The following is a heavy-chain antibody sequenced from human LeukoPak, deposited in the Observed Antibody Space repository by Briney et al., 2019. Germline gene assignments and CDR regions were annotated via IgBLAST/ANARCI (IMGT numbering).Heavy chain of an antibody. V-gene: IGHV3-30-3*01. CDR3: TRDMIRGVPDYIDY. J-gene: IGHJ4*02. Sequence: GGSLRLSCAASRFTFSNYAMHWVRQAPGKGLEWVAAISAEGDIQIYLDSVVGRFTISRDNSKSTLYLQMNSLRIEDTGFYYCTRDMIRGVPDYIDYWGQGTLVTVSS. D-gene: IGHD3-10*01. CDR2: ISAEGDIQ. CDR1: RFTFSNYA.